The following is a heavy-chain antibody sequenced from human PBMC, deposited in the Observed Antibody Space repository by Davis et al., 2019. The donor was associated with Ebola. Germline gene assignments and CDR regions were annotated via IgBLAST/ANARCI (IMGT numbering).Heavy chain of an antibody. CDR3: AREGYYDILTGYYTYGWFDP. CDR1: GFTFSRYW. J-gene: IGHJ5*02. CDR2: IKQDGSEK. V-gene: IGHV3-7*01. Sequence: PGGSLRLSCEASGFTFSRYWMSWVRQAPGRGLEWMANIKQDGSEKYYVDPVKGRFTISRDNAKNSLYLQMNNMKAEDTAVYYCAREGYYDILTGYYTYGWFDPWGQGTLVTVSS. D-gene: IGHD3-9*01.